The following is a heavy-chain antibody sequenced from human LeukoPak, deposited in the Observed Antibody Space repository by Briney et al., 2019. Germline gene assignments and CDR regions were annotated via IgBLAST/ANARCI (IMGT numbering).Heavy chain of an antibody. CDR3: ARGDYDILTGYYSDY. CDR1: GGSISSGGYY. CDR2: IYYSGST. J-gene: IGHJ4*02. D-gene: IGHD3-9*01. V-gene: IGHV4-31*03. Sequence: PSQTLSLTCTVSGGSISSGGYYWSWIRQHPGKGLEWIGYIYYSGSTYYNPSLKSRVTISVDTSKNQFSLKLSSVTAADTAVYYCARGDYDILTGYYSDYWGQGTLVTVSS.